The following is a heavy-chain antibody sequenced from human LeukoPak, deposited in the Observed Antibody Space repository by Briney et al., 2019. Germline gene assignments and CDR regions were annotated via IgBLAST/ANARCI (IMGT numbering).Heavy chain of an antibody. Sequence: PSETLSLTCAVYGGSFSGYYWSWIRQPPGKGLEWIGEINHSESTNYNPSLKSRVTVSVDTSKNQFFLKLGSVAAAETAVYYCARGLTYYDFGSGYSYYFDYWGQGALVTVSS. CDR1: GGSFSGYY. J-gene: IGHJ4*02. V-gene: IGHV4-34*01. CDR3: ARGLTYYDFGSGYSYYFDY. CDR2: INHSEST. D-gene: IGHD3-3*01.